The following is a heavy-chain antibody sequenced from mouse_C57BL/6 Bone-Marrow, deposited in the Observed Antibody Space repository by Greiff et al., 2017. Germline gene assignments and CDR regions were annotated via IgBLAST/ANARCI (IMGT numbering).Heavy chain of an antibody. CDR3: ARPYYSNYWYFDV. Sequence: QVQLQQPGAELVKPGASVKMSCKASGCTFTSYWITWVKQRPGQGLEWIGDIYPGSGSTNYNEKFKSKATLTVDTSSSTAYMQLRSLTSEDSAVYYCARPYYSNYWYFDVWGTGTTVTVSS. CDR2: IYPGSGST. J-gene: IGHJ1*03. D-gene: IGHD2-5*01. V-gene: IGHV1-55*01. CDR1: GCTFTSYW.